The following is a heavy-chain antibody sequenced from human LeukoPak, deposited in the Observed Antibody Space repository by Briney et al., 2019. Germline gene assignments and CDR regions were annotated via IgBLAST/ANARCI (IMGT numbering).Heavy chain of an antibody. CDR3: ARLRGYDFWSGYYRTDYYYGMDV. V-gene: IGHV4-34*01. J-gene: IGHJ6*02. D-gene: IGHD3-3*01. Sequence: SETLSLTCAVYGGSFSGYYWSWIRQPPGKGLEWIGEINHSGSTNYNPSLKSRVTISVDTSKNQFSLKLSSVTAADTAVYYCARLRGYDFWSGYYRTDYYYGMDVWGQGTTVIVSS. CDR1: GGSFSGYY. CDR2: INHSGST.